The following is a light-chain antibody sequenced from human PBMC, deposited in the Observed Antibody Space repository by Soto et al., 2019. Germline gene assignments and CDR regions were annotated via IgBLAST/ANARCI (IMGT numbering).Light chain of an antibody. CDR2: AAS. V-gene: IGKV1-39*01. J-gene: IGKJ5*01. CDR1: QSISSY. Sequence: DIQMTQAPSSLSASVVDRVTITCRASQSISSYLNWYQQKPGKAPKLLVYAASSLQSGVPSRFSGSGSGTDFTLTISSLQPEDFATYYCKQSYSTINCGQGKRRAIK. CDR3: KQSYSTIN.